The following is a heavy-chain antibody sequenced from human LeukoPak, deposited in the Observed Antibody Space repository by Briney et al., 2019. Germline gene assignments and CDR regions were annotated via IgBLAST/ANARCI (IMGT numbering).Heavy chain of an antibody. D-gene: IGHD3-16*01. J-gene: IGHJ6*03. CDR1: GFTFSSYW. V-gene: IGHV3-30*18. CDR3: AKPGGGGPSRLSYYYIDV. Sequence: GGSLRLSCAASGFTFSSYWMSWVRQAPGKGLEWVALMSYDGSNRYYADSVKGRFTISRDNSKNTLYLQMNRLTAEDTAVYYCAKPGGGGPSRLSYYYIDVWGKGTTVIVSS. CDR2: MSYDGSNR.